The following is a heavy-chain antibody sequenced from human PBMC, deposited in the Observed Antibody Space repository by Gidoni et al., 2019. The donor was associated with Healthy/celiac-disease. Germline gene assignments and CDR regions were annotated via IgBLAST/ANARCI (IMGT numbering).Heavy chain of an antibody. CDR3: ARGGRYCSSTSCYDFDN. J-gene: IGHJ4*02. CDR2: LNPKRGNT. D-gene: IGHD2-2*01. Sequence: VQLVQSGAEVKKPGASVTFSCKASGYTFTSYDINWVRPAPGQGLEWMGWLNPKRGNTGYAKKFKGRVTMTRNTSISTAYMELSSLGSEDTAVYYCARGGRYCSSTSCYDFDNWGQGTLVTVSS. CDR1: GYTFTSYD. V-gene: IGHV1-8*01.